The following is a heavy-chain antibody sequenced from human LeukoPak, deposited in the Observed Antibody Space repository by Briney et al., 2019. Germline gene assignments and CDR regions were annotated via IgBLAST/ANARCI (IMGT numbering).Heavy chain of an antibody. Sequence: GGSLRLSCTASGFTFGDYAMSWVRQAPGKGLEWVSAISGSGGSTYYADSVKGRFTISGDSSKNTLFLQMNRPRADDTAVYYCAKGDCSSISCSTYFDYWGQGTLVTVSS. CDR1: GFTFGDYA. D-gene: IGHD2-2*02. CDR2: ISGSGGST. V-gene: IGHV3-23*01. CDR3: AKGDCSSISCSTYFDY. J-gene: IGHJ4*02.